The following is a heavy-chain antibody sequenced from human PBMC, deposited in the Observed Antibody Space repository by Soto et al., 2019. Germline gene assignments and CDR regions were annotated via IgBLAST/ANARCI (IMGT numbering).Heavy chain of an antibody. CDR3: ARGGLWDYYDSSGYYSLDY. Sequence: GGSLRLSCAASGFTFSSYAMSWVRQAPGKGLEWVSAISGSGGSTHYADSVKGRFTISRDNSKNTLYLQMNSLRVEDTAVYYCARGGLWDYYDSSGYYSLDYWAQGTLVTVSS. J-gene: IGHJ4*02. CDR2: ISGSGGST. V-gene: IGHV3-23*01. D-gene: IGHD3-22*01. CDR1: GFTFSSYA.